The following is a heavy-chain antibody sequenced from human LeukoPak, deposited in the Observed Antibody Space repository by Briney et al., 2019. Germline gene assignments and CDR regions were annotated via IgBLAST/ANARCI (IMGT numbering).Heavy chain of an antibody. D-gene: IGHD6-13*01. CDR3: ARHYSSSWYGVDP. V-gene: IGHV1-2*02. J-gene: IGHJ5*02. CDR1: GYTFTCYY. Sequence: ASVKVSCKASGYTFTCYYMHWVRQAPGQGLEWIGWINPNSGGTNYAQKFQGRVTMTRDTSISTAYMELSRLRSDGTAVYYCARHYSSSWYGVDPWGQGTLVTVSS. CDR2: INPNSGGT.